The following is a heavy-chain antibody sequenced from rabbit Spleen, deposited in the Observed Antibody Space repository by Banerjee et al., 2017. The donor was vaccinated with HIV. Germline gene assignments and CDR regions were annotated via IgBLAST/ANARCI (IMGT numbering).Heavy chain of an antibody. Sequence: QEQLVESGGGLVQPGGSLKLSCKASGFDFSNYGVSWVRQAPGKGLEWIGYIDPVFGSTYYASWVNGRFTISSHNAQNTLYLQLNSLTAADTATYFCARDPNYASGHYIYSFWGQGTLVTVS. V-gene: IGHV1S47*01. CDR3: ARDPNYASGHYIYSF. CDR2: IDPVFGST. J-gene: IGHJ3*01. D-gene: IGHD1-1*01. CDR1: GFDFSNYG.